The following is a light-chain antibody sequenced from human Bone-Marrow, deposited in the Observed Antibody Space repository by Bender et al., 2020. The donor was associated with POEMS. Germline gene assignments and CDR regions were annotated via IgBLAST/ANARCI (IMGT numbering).Light chain of an antibody. V-gene: IGLV2-14*03. Sequence: QSVLTQPASVSGSPGQSITISCTGTSSDVGGYNYVTWYQQHPDRAPRLIIYDVTNRPSGVSDRFSGSKSGNTASLTISGLQAEDEADYYCSSYTAGSKLFGTGTKVTVV. CDR2: DVT. CDR1: SSDVGGYNY. CDR3: SSYTAGSKL. J-gene: IGLJ1*01.